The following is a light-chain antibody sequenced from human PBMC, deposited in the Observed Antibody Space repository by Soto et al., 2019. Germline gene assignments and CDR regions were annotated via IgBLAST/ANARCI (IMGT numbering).Light chain of an antibody. J-gene: IGKJ2*01. CDR1: QSVLYTSNNKNY. Sequence: DIVMTQSPDSLAVSLGARATINCNSSQSVLYTSNNKNYLAWYQQKPGQPPTLLIYWASTRESGVPDRFSGSGSGADFTLTINSLQAEDVAVYYCQQYFNTPYTFGQGTKLEIK. CDR2: WAS. CDR3: QQYFNTPYT. V-gene: IGKV4-1*01.